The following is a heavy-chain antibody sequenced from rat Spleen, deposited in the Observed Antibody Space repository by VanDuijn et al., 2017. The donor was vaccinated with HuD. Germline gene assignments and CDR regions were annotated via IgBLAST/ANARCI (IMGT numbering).Heavy chain of an antibody. D-gene: IGHD3-6*01. V-gene: IGHV5-29*01. CDR3: TRENWVLDA. Sequence: EVQLVESDGGLVQPGRSLKLSCAASGFPFSDYYMAWVRQAPTKGMEWVATISYDGSTTYYRESVKGLFTISRDNAESTLYLQMYRLRSEDTATYYCTRENWVLDAWGQGASVTVSS. CDR2: ISYDGSTT. J-gene: IGHJ4*01. CDR1: GFPFSDYY.